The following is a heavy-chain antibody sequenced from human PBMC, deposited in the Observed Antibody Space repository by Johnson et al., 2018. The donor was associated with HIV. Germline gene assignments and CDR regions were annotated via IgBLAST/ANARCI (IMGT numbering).Heavy chain of an antibody. CDR2: ISYDGSNK. V-gene: IGHV3-30*14. CDR3: ARAPRPDAFDI. CDR1: GFTFSSYA. J-gene: IGHJ3*02. Sequence: QVQLVESGGGVVRPGGSLRLSCAVSGFTFSSYAMHWVRQAPGKGLEWVAIISYDGSNKYYADSVKGRFTISRYNSKNTLYLQMNSLRAEDTAVYYCARAPRPDAFDIWGQGTMVTVSS.